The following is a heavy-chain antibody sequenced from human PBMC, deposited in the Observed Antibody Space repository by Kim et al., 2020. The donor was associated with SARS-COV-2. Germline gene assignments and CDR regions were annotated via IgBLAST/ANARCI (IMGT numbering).Heavy chain of an antibody. V-gene: IGHV4-31*03. CDR3: ARASEEPEYYFDY. J-gene: IGHJ4*02. CDR2: IYYSGST. Sequence: SETLSLTCTVSGGSISSGGYYWSWIRQHPGKGLEWIGYIYYSGSTYYNPPLKSRVTISVDTSKNQFSLKLSSVTAADTAVYYCARASEEPEYYFDYWGQGTLVTVSS. CDR1: GGSISSGGYY. D-gene: IGHD1-26*01.